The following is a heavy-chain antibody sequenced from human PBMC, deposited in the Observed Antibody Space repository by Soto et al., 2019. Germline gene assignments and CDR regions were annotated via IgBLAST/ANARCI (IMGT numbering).Heavy chain of an antibody. CDR3: ARSGGGASWKVRGYFDY. D-gene: IGHD3-10*01. CDR1: GGTFSSYA. CDR2: IIPIFGTA. Sequence: QVQLVQSGAEVKKPGSSVKVSCKASGGTFSSYAISWVRQAPGQGLEWIGGIIPIFGTANYAQKFQGRVTITADESTSTAYMELSSLRSEDTAVYYCARSGGGASWKVRGYFDYWGQGTLVTVSS. V-gene: IGHV1-69*01. J-gene: IGHJ4*02.